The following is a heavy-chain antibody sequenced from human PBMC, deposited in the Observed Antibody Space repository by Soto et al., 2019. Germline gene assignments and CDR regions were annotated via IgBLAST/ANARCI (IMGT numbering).Heavy chain of an antibody. CDR1: GGTFSSYA. Sequence: ASVKVSCKASGGTFSSYAISWVRQAPGQGLEWMGGIIPILGIANYAQKFQGRVTITADKSTSTAYMELSSLRSEDTAVYYCARGGSCSGGSCNYYYYYGMDVWGQGTTVTVSS. J-gene: IGHJ6*02. D-gene: IGHD2-15*01. CDR2: IIPILGIA. CDR3: ARGGSCSGGSCNYYYYYGMDV. V-gene: IGHV1-69*10.